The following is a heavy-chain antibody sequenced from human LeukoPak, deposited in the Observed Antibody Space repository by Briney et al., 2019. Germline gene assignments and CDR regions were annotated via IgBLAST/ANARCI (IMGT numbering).Heavy chain of an antibody. CDR1: GFTFSSYA. V-gene: IGHV3-30*18. CDR3: AKSGWGIPDYYYYYGMDV. CDR2: ISYDGSNK. Sequence: GGSLRLSCAASGFTFSSYAMSWVRQAPGKGLEWVAVISYDGSNKYYADSVKGRFTISRDNSKNTLYLQMNSLRAEDTAVYYCAKSGWGIPDYYYYYGMDVWGQGTTVTVSS. D-gene: IGHD3-22*01. J-gene: IGHJ6*02.